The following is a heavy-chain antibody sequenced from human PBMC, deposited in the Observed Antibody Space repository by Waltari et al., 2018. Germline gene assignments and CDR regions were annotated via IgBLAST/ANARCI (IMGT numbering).Heavy chain of an antibody. V-gene: IGHV3-53*01. J-gene: IGHJ4*02. CDR3: AREVYRSGGH. CDR2: LYSDGRT. Sequence: EMQLVESGGGLIKPGESLRLSCAAPGCNVSRNYMSWVRQVPGGGLHWVSILYSDGRTFSADSVKGRFTISRDNSKNTVYLEMNSLRAEDTAMYYCAREVYRSGGHWGQGTLVTVSS. D-gene: IGHD6-19*01. CDR1: GCNVSRNY.